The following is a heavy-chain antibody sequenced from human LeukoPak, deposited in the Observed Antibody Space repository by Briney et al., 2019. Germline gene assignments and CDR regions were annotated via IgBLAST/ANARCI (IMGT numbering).Heavy chain of an antibody. CDR2: ISSSGSAI. Sequence: GGSLRLSCAASGFTFSDYYMSWIRQAPGKGLEWVSYISSSGSAIYYADSVKDRFTISRDNAKNSLYLQMNSLRAEDTAVYYCARDRYSGYDSHWGQGTLVTVSS. CDR3: ARDRYSGYDSH. D-gene: IGHD5-12*01. J-gene: IGHJ4*02. V-gene: IGHV3-11*01. CDR1: GFTFSDYY.